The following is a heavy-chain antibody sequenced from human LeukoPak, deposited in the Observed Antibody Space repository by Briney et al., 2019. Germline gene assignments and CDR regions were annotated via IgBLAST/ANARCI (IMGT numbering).Heavy chain of an antibody. J-gene: IGHJ3*02. CDR2: ISTYNGDT. Sequence: ASVKVSCKASGYTFTSYGINWVRQAPGQGLEWMGWISTYNGDTKYAQKVQGRVTMTTDTSTSTAYMELRSLRSDDTAVYYCAREKKGIHDTFDIWGQGTMVTVSS. CDR1: GYTFTSYG. CDR3: AREKKGIHDTFDI. D-gene: IGHD3-9*01. V-gene: IGHV1-18*01.